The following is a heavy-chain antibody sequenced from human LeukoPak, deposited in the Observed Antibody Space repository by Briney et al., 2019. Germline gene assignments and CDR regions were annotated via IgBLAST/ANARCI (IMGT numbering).Heavy chain of an antibody. CDR2: ISGSGRTV. J-gene: IGHJ4*02. CDR1: GFIFNNYE. V-gene: IGHV3-48*03. CDR3: ARGLNRAFDY. Sequence: PGGSLGLSCAASGFIFNNYEMNWVRQAPGKGLEWISYISGSGRTVYYADSVKGRFTISRDNTKNSLFLQMNSLRAEVTAIYYCARGLNRAFDYWGQGTLVTVSS. D-gene: IGHD2/OR15-2a*01.